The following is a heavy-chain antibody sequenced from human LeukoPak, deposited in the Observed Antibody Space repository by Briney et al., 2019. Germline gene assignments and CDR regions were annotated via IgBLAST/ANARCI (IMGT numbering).Heavy chain of an antibody. CDR2: IKSKGGGETT. D-gene: IGHD2-21*01. CDR3: TKVMALLHPAFDI. Sequence: ESLRLSCAASGFNFNIAWMSWVRQAPGKGLEWVGRIKSKGGGETTDYAAPVTGRFTISRDDSKNTVYLQMNSLKTEDAAVYYCTKVMALLHPAFDIWGQGTRVTVSS. V-gene: IGHV3-15*01. CDR1: GFNFNIAW. J-gene: IGHJ3*02.